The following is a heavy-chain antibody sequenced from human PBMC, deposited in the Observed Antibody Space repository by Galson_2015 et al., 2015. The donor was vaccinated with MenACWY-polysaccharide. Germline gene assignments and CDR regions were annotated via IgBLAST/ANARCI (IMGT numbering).Heavy chain of an antibody. J-gene: IGHJ4*02. CDR1: GFSLRTSGAG. Sequence: ALVKATQTLTLTCTFSGFSLRTSGAGVGWIRQPPGKAQEWLAVIYWNDEEHYSPSLKNRLTITKGPSKNQVVLTMTNMDPVDTATYYWSHIRGIQYYESWGQGTLVTVSS. D-gene: IGHD3-22*01. V-gene: IGHV2-5*01. CDR3: SHIRGIQYYES. CDR2: IYWNDEE.